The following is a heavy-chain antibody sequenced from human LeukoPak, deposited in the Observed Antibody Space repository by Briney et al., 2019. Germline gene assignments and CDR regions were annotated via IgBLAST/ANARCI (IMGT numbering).Heavy chain of an antibody. J-gene: IGHJ4*02. CDR2: IYHSGST. Sequence: SETLSLTCTVSGGSISSSSYYWGWIRQPPGKGLEWIGSIYHSGSTYYNPSLKSRVTISVDTSNNQFSLTMASVTAADTAVYYCARLPRGLIRSYWGQGTLVTVSS. CDR3: ARLPRGLIRSY. V-gene: IGHV4-39*01. D-gene: IGHD3-16*01. CDR1: GGSISSSSYY.